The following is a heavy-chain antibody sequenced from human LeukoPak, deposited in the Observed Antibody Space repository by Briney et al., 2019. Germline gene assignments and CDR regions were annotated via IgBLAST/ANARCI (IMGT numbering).Heavy chain of an antibody. CDR2: IIPIFGTA. D-gene: IGHD2-2*02. Sequence: GASVKVSCKASGGTFSIYAISWVRQAPGQGLEWMGGIIPIFGTANYAQKFQGRVTITADESTSTAYMELSSLRSEDTAVYYCARVPQPCSSTSCYTRWFDPWGQGTLVTVSS. V-gene: IGHV1-69*13. CDR1: GGTFSIYA. CDR3: ARVPQPCSSTSCYTRWFDP. J-gene: IGHJ5*02.